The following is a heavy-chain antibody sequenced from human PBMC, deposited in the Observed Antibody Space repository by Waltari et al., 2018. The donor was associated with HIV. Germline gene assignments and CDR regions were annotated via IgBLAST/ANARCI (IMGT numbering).Heavy chain of an antibody. V-gene: IGHV3-30*04. Sequence: VQLVESGGGVVQPGKSLRLSCAVSGCTLSRYCELGPSASRQGAGVVGSYFIDGSREIYADSVRGRFTISRDISKNTLYLQINSLRPEDTAIYYCARGQFGGWLEPPGGSWGQGTLITVSS. CDR1: GCTLSRY. CDR3: ARGQFGGWLEPPGGS. D-gene: IGHD3-16*01. CDR2: FIDGSRE. J-gene: IGHJ5*02.